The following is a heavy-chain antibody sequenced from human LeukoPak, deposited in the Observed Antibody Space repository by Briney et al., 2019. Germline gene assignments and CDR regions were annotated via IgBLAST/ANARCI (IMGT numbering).Heavy chain of an antibody. CDR1: GFTVSSNY. V-gene: IGHV3-53*01. Sequence: GGSLRLSCAVSGFTVSSNYMSWVRQAPGGGLEWVSVIYSGGSTYYADSVKGRFTISRDNSKNTLYLQMNSLRAEDTAVYYCARELGYCSGASCYFKYYGMDVWGQGTTVTVFS. CDR2: IYSGGST. D-gene: IGHD2-15*01. J-gene: IGHJ6*02. CDR3: ARELGYCSGASCYFKYYGMDV.